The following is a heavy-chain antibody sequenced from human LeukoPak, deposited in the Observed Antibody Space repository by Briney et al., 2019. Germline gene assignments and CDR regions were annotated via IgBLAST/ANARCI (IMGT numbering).Heavy chain of an antibody. CDR3: ARVPRIAVAGTTLDY. J-gene: IGHJ4*02. Sequence: ASVKVSCKASGYTFTGYYMHWVRQAPGQGLEWMGWINPNSGGTNYAQKFQGRVTMTRDTSISTAYMELSRLRSDDTAVYYCARVPRIAVAGTTLDYWGQGTLVTVSS. CDR2: INPNSGGT. D-gene: IGHD6-19*01. CDR1: GYTFTGYY. V-gene: IGHV1-2*02.